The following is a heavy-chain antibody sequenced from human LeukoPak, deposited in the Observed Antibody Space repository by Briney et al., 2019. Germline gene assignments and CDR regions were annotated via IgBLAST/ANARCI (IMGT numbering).Heavy chain of an antibody. D-gene: IGHD6-13*01. V-gene: IGHV3-23*01. J-gene: IGHJ4*02. CDR3: AKDSSWYLSY. CDR2: ISSSGGST. CDR1: GFTFSSYA. Sequence: GGSLRLTCAASGFTFSSYAMSWVRQAPGKGLEWVSAISSSGGSTYYADSVKGRFTISRDNSKNTLYLQMNSLRAEDTAVYYCAKDSSWYLSYWGQGTLVTISS.